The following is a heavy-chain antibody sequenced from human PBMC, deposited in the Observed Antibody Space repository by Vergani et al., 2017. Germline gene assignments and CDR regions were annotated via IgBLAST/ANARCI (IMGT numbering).Heavy chain of an antibody. D-gene: IGHD2-2*01. V-gene: IGHV5-51*01. CDR1: GYSFTSYW. Sequence: EVPLVQSGAAVKKPGESLKISCTGSGYSFTSYWIGWVRQMPGKGLEWMGIIYPGDSDTRYSPSFQGQVTISADKSISTAYLQWSSLKASDTAMYYCARQGCSSTSCYDPTNYGMDVWGQGTTVTVSS. CDR3: ARQGCSSTSCYDPTNYGMDV. CDR2: IYPGDSDT. J-gene: IGHJ6*02.